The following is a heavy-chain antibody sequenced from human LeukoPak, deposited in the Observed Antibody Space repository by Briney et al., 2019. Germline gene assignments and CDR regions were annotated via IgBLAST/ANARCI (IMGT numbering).Heavy chain of an antibody. CDR2: IKQDGSKK. V-gene: IGHV3-7*01. Sequence: GGSLRLSCAASGFTFSSYWMSWVRQAPGKGLEWVANIKQDGSKKYYVDSVKGRFTISRDNAKNSLYLQMNSLRAEDMAVYYCARDFLGYYYGSGSYYTENWFDPWGQGTLVTVSS. CDR1: GFTFSSYW. D-gene: IGHD3-10*01. CDR3: ARDFLGYYYGSGSYYTENWFDP. J-gene: IGHJ5*02.